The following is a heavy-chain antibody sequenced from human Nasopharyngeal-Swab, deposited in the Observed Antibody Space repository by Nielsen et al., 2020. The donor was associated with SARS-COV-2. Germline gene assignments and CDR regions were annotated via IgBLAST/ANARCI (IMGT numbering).Heavy chain of an antibody. CDR3: ARQTDVPGDAFDI. J-gene: IGHJ3*02. CDR1: GYSFTSYC. Sequence: GESLKISCKGSGYSFTSYCISWVRQMPGKGLEWMGRIDPSDSYTNYSPSFQGHVTISADKSISTAYLQWSSLKASDTAMYYCARQTDVPGDAFDIWGQGTMVTVSS. CDR2: IDPSDSYT. D-gene: IGHD2-2*01. V-gene: IGHV5-10-1*01.